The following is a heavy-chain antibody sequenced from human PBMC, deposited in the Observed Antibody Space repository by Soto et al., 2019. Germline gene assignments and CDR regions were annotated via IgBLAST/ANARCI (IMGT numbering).Heavy chain of an antibody. Sequence: SETLSLTXTVYGDSITNNHWWTWVRQSPGKGPEMIGEIYHTGHANYNPSLNSRVAISVDKSKNQFSLTLNSVTAADTAVYYCASKLGPYYYGLDVWGQGTTVTVSS. D-gene: IGHD3-16*01. CDR1: GDSITNNHW. CDR3: ASKLGPYYYGLDV. V-gene: IGHV4-4*02. CDR2: IYHTGHA. J-gene: IGHJ6*02.